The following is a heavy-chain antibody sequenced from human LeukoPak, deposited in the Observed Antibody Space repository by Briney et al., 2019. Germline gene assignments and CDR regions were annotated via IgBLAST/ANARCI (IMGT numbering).Heavy chain of an antibody. Sequence: GGSLRLSCAASGFTFSSYGMHWVRQAPGKGLEWVAFIRYDGSNKYYADSVKGRFTISRDNSKNTLYLQMNSLRAEDTAVYYCAKRLTGWQQPVAGGWFDPWGQGTLATVSS. D-gene: IGHD6-13*01. CDR3: AKRLTGWQQPVAGGWFDP. CDR1: GFTFSSYG. V-gene: IGHV3-30*02. CDR2: IRYDGSNK. J-gene: IGHJ5*02.